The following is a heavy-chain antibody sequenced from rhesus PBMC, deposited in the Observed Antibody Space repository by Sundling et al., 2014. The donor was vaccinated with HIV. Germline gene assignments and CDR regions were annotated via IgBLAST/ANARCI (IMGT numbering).Heavy chain of an antibody. V-gene: IGHV3-136*01. CDR1: GFTFSSYG. CDR2: ISSASAYT. Sequence: VQLVESGGGLVQSGGSLRLSCAASGFTFSSYGMAWVRQAPGKGLEWVSSISSASAYTYYADSVKGRFTISRDNAKNSLSLQMNSLRAEDTAVYYCTSEWNYFDYWGQGVLVTVSS. CDR3: TSEWNYFDY. J-gene: IGHJ4*01.